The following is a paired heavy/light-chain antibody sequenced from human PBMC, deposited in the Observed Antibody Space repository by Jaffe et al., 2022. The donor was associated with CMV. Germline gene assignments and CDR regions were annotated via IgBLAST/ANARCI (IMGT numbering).Light chain of an antibody. CDR3: QQTKNVPWT. J-gene: IGKJ1*01. V-gene: IGKV1-12*01. CDR1: DGIGRW. CDR2: AAF. Sequence: DIQMTQSPSSVSASVGDRVTITCRASDGIGRWLAWYQQKPGKAPKLLISAAFSLQSAVPSKFSGSGSGTDFTLTISNLLPEDSATYFCQQTKNVPWTFGQGTKVEIK.
Heavy chain of an antibody. V-gene: IGHV3-48*03. J-gene: IGHJ4*02. CDR1: GFIFSSSD. Sequence: EVQLVESGGRLIQPGGSLRISCTASGFIFSSSDMSWVRQAPGRGLEWVSYISVSGSTIYYADSVKGRFTISRDDARNSLYLQLNTLRAEDTALYFCVRYSEVTAGAFDYWGQGTLVTVSS. CDR3: VRYSEVTAGAFDY. D-gene: IGHD2-8*02. CDR2: ISVSGSTI.